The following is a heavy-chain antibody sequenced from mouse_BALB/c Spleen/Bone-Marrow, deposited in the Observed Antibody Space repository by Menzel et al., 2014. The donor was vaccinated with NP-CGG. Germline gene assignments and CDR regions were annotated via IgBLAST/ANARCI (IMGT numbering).Heavy chain of an antibody. Sequence: DVKLVESGGGLVQPGGSLKLSCAASGFDFSRYWMTWVRQAPGKGLEWIGEINPDSSTINYTPSLKDKFIVSRDNAKNTLYLQMNKVRSEDTALYYCAKNYYYGYVAYWGQGTLVTVSA. CDR1: GFDFSRYW. V-gene: IGHV4-1*02. D-gene: IGHD1-2*01. CDR2: INPDSSTI. J-gene: IGHJ3*01. CDR3: AKNYYYGYVAY.